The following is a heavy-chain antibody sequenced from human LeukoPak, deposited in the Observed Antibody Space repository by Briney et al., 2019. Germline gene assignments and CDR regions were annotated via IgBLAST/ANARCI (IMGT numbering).Heavy chain of an antibody. CDR1: GFTVSSNY. CDR3: AKDGGLTGEDY. D-gene: IGHD7-27*01. J-gene: IGHJ4*02. CDR2: ISGSGGST. Sequence: GGSLRLSCAASGFTVSSNYMSWVRQAPGKGLEWVSAISGSGGSTYYADSVKGRFTISRDNSKNTLYLQMNSLRAEDTAVYYCAKDGGLTGEDYWGQGTLVTVSS. V-gene: IGHV3-23*01.